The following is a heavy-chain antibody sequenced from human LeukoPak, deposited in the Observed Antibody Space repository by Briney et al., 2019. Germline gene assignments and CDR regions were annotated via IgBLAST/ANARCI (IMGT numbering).Heavy chain of an antibody. Sequence: GGSLRLSCAASGFTFSSYAMSWVRQAPGKGLELDSGDSGSGGSTYYTDSVKGRFTISRDNSKNTLYLQMNPLRADDTAVYYCAKDPRVATIEIFDYWGQGTLVTVSS. CDR2: DSGSGGST. V-gene: IGHV3-23*01. CDR3: AKDPRVATIEIFDY. D-gene: IGHD5-12*01. J-gene: IGHJ4*02. CDR1: GFTFSSYA.